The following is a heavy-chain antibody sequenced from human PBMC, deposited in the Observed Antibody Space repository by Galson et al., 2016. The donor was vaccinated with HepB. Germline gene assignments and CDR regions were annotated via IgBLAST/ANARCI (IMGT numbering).Heavy chain of an antibody. CDR2: ISDDGSNK. Sequence: SLRLSCAASGFIFNNYAMHWVRQAPGKGLEWVAVISDDGSNKYYADSVKGRFTVSRDNSKNTLYLQMNSLRAEDTAVFYCARDDFWTGPPSASFSFDYWDQGTLVTVSS. CDR1: GFIFNNYA. J-gene: IGHJ4*02. CDR3: ARDDFWTGPPSASFSFDY. D-gene: IGHD3/OR15-3a*01. V-gene: IGHV3-30-3*01.